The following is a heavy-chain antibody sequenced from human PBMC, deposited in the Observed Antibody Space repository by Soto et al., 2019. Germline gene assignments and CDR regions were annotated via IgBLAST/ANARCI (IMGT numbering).Heavy chain of an antibody. CDR3: ARVLEGYYYGSGSFDY. D-gene: IGHD3-10*01. Sequence: EVQLVESGGGLVKPGGSLRLSCAASGFTFNTYGMNWVRQAPGKGLEWVSSISSGSTYIYYEDSVKGRFTISRDNAKNSLYLQMNSLRADDTAVYYCARVLEGYYYGSGSFDYWGQGTMVTVSS. V-gene: IGHV3-21*01. J-gene: IGHJ4*02. CDR1: GFTFNTYG. CDR2: ISSGSTYI.